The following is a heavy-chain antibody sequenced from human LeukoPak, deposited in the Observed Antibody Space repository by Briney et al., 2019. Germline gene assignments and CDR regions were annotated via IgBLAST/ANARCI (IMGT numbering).Heavy chain of an antibody. D-gene: IGHD5-18*01. J-gene: IGHJ4*02. CDR1: GGSIRSSYYY. CDR3: ARLGYTYGYYFDY. V-gene: IGHV4-39*01. Sequence: SETLSLTCTVPGGSIRSSYYYWGWIRQPPGKGLEWIGSIYDSGSTYYNPSLKSRVTISVDTSKNQFSLKLNSVTAADTAVYYCARLGYTYGYYFDYWGQGTLVTVSS. CDR2: IYDSGST.